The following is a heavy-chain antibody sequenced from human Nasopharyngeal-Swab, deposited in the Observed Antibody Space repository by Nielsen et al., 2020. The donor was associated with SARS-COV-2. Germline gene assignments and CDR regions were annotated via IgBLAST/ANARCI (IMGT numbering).Heavy chain of an antibody. Sequence: SETLSLTCTVSGGSISSGSYYWSWIRQPAGKGLEWIGRIYTSGSTNYNPSLKSRATISVDTSKNQFSLKLSSVTAADTAVYYCARGSVVVPAARVYNWFDPWGQGTLVTVSS. CDR2: IYTSGST. CDR1: GGSISSGSYY. CDR3: ARGSVVVPAARVYNWFDP. V-gene: IGHV4-61*02. D-gene: IGHD2-2*01. J-gene: IGHJ5*02.